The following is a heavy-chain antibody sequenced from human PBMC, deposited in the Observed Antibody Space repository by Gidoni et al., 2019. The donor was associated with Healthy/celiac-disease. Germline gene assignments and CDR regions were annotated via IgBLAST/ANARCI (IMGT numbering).Heavy chain of an antibody. D-gene: IGHD4-4*01. V-gene: IGHV3-21*01. CDR2: ISSSSSYI. Sequence: EVQLVESGGGLVKPGGSLRLSCAASRFTFSSYSMNWVRQAPGKGLEWVSSISSSSSYIYYADSVKGRFTISRDNAKNSLYLQMNSLRAEDTAVYYCARDGDYSNKCDYWGQGTLVTVSS. CDR3: ARDGDYSNKCDY. CDR1: RFTFSSYS. J-gene: IGHJ4*02.